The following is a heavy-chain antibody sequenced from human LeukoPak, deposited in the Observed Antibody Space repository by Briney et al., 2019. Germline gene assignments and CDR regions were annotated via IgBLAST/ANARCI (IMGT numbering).Heavy chain of an antibody. CDR1: GFTFSSYS. J-gene: IGHJ4*02. V-gene: IGHV3-21*01. Sequence: GGSLRLSCAASGFTFSSYSMTWVRQAPGKGLEWVSSISSSSSYIYYADSVKGRFTISRDNAKNSLYLQMNSLRAEDTAVYYCARDRLEMATAFDYWGQGTLVTVSS. CDR3: ARDRLEMATAFDY. D-gene: IGHD5-24*01. CDR2: ISSSSSYI.